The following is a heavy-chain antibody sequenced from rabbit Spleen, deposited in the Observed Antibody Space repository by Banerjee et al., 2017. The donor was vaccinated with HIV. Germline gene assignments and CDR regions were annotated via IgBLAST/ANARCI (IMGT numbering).Heavy chain of an antibody. Sequence: QLEESGGRLVQPGGSLTLSCKGSGFTISSYYMNWVRQAPGKGLEWIGYIDPVFGITYYANWVNGRFSISRENAQNTVFLQMTSLTAADTATYFCARDGAGGSYFALWGPGTLVTVS. CDR1: GFTISSYY. V-gene: IGHV1S7*01. D-gene: IGHD8-1*01. J-gene: IGHJ4*01. CDR2: IDPVFGIT. CDR3: ARDGAGGSYFAL.